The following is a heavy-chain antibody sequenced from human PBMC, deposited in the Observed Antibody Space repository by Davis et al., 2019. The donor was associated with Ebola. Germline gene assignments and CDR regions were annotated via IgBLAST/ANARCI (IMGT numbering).Heavy chain of an antibody. D-gene: IGHD3-16*01. CDR3: ARGGASSKYFDY. V-gene: IGHV4-61*01. CDR2: VYHSGTT. CDR1: GGSVTSGSSY. Sequence: PSETLSLTCTVSGGSVTSGSSYWSWLRQPPGRGLEWIGYVYHSGTTNYNPSLESRVTISVDTSNNTFSLKLSSVTAADTAIYYCARGGASSKYFDYWGQGSLVTVSS. J-gene: IGHJ4*02.